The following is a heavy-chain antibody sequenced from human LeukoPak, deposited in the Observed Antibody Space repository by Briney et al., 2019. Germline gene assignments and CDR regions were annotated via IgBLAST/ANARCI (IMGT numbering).Heavy chain of an antibody. CDR1: GGSISRSGFY. J-gene: IGHJ4*02. V-gene: IGHV4-39*02. CDR3: ARDFGDYRIDY. D-gene: IGHD4-17*01. CDR2: IYSGGST. Sequence: PSETLSLTCTVSGGSISRSGFYWGWVRQSPEKGLEWIGSIYSGGSTFYNPSLRSRVTISADTSKDQFSLQLVSATAADTALYYCARDFGDYRIDYWGQGTLVTVSS.